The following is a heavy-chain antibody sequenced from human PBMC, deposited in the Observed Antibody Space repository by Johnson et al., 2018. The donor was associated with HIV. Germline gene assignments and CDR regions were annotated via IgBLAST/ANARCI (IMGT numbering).Heavy chain of an antibody. D-gene: IGHD6-6*01. Sequence: QMLLVESGGGVVQPGRSLRLSCAASRITLSSYGMHWVRQAPGKGLEWVAVISYDGSNKYYADSVKGRFTVSRDNSKNTLYLQMNSLRAEDTAVYYCASGAYSSSLTFDIWGQGTMVTVSS. CDR3: ASGAYSSSLTFDI. CDR1: RITLSSYG. J-gene: IGHJ3*02. V-gene: IGHV3-30*03. CDR2: ISYDGSNK.